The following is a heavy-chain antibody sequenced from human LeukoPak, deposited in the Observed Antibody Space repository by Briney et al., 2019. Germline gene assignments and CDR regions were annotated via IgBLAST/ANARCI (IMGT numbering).Heavy chain of an antibody. CDR2: ISYDGSNK. D-gene: IGHD1-26*01. Sequence: PGGSLRLSCAASGFTFSSYGMHWVRQAPGKGLEWVAVISYDGSNKYYADSVKGRFTISRDNSKNTLYLQMNSLRAEDTAVYYYAKDRGGSYWAPGYWGQGTLVTVSS. V-gene: IGHV3-30*18. J-gene: IGHJ4*02. CDR3: AKDRGGSYWAPGY. CDR1: GFTFSSYG.